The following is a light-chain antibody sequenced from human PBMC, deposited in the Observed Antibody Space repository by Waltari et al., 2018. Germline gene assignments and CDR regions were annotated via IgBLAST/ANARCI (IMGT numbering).Light chain of an antibody. J-gene: IGLJ3*02. CDR3: QSYDSSLSGWV. V-gene: IGLV1-40*01. CDR1: SSTIGAGYD. Sequence: QSVLTQPPSVSGAPGQRVTISCTGSSSTIGAGYDVHGYQQLPGTAPYLLIYGTSNRPSGVPDRFSGSKSGTSASLAITGLQAEDEADYYCQSYDSSLSGWVFGGGTKLTVL. CDR2: GTS.